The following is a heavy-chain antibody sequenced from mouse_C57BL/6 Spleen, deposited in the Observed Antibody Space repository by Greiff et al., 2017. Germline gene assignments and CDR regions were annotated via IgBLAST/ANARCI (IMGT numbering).Heavy chain of an antibody. CDR3: ARPYMIPIFDV. D-gene: IGHD2-3*01. CDR1: GFTFSDYG. Sequence: EVKLMESGGGLVKPGGSLKLSCAASGFTFSDYGMHWVRQAPEKGLEWVAYISSGSSTIYYADTVKGRFTISRDNAKNTLFLQMTSLRSEDTAMYYCARPYMIPIFDVWGTGTTVTVSS. V-gene: IGHV5-17*01. J-gene: IGHJ1*03. CDR2: ISSGSSTI.